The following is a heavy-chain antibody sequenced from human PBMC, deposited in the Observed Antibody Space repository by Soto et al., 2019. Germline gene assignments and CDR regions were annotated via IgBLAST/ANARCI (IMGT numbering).Heavy chain of an antibody. CDR1: GDTFSFYS. Sequence: QVQLVQSGAEVKRPGSSVKVSCKASGDTFSFYSINWAHQAPGLGLEWMGRVNPILSMSNYAQRFQGRVTMTADKSTSTAYMELSGLRSEDTAMYYCATSYGSGYRAFDYRGQGALVTVSS. CDR3: ATSYGSGYRAFDY. D-gene: IGHD3-10*01. V-gene: IGHV1-69*04. J-gene: IGHJ4*02. CDR2: VNPILSMS.